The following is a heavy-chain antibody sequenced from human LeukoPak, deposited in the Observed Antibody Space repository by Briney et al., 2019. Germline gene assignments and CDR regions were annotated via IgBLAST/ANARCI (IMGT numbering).Heavy chain of an antibody. CDR3: AKWSGSEVYYYGMDV. D-gene: IGHD1-26*01. J-gene: IGHJ6*02. V-gene: IGHV3-23*01. Sequence: PGGSLRLSCAASGFTFSSYAMSWVRQAPGKGLEWVSAISGSGGSTYYAHSVKGRFTISRDNSKNTLYLQMNSLRAEDTAVYYCAKWSGSEVYYYGMDVWGQGTTVTVSS. CDR2: ISGSGGST. CDR1: GFTFSSYA.